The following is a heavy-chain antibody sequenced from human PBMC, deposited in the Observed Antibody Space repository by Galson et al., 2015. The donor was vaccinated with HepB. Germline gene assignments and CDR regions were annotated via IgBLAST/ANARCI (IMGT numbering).Heavy chain of an antibody. D-gene: IGHD2-2*01. CDR2: INPSGGST. CDR3: ARGCGARELKMSIVVVPAARTYLAY. Sequence: SVKVSCKASGYTFTSYYMHWVRQAPGQGLEWMGIINPSGGSTSYAQKFQGRVTMTRDTSTSTVYMELSSLRSEDTAVYYCARGCGARELKMSIVVVPAARTYLAYWGQGTLATVS. CDR1: GYTFTSYY. V-gene: IGHV1-46*01. J-gene: IGHJ4*02.